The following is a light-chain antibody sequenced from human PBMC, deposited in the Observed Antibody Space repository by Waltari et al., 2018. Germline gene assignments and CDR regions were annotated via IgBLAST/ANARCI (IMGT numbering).Light chain of an antibody. CDR2: KDR. J-gene: IGLJ1*01. CDR3: ASWDDSLSGPI. V-gene: IGLV1-47*01. CDR1: HSNIGSNY. Sequence: QSVLTQPPSASGTPGQRVTISCSGSHSNIGSNYVYWYQQLPGTAPKLLIYKDRQRPAGVPDRFSGSKSGTSAALAIVGLRSEDEADYYCASWDDSLSGPIFATGTKVTV.